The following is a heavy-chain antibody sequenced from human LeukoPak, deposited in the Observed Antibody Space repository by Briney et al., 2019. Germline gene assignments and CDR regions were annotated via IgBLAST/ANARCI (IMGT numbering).Heavy chain of an antibody. V-gene: IGHV3-11*04. CDR3: ARRDCSGGSCPPLYYFDY. CDR2: ISSSGSTI. Sequence: PGGSLRLSCAASGFTFSDYYMSWIRQAPGKGLEWVSYISSSGSTIYYADSVKGRFTISRDNAKNSLYLQMNSLRAEDTAVYYCARRDCSGGSCPPLYYFDYWGQGTLVTVSS. J-gene: IGHJ4*02. D-gene: IGHD2-15*01. CDR1: GFTFSDYY.